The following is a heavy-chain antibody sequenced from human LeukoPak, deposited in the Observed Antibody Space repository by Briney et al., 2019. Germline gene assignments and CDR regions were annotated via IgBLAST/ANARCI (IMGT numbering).Heavy chain of an antibody. V-gene: IGHV4-61*02. CDR2: IYTSGST. D-gene: IGHD2-2*01. Sequence: PSETLSLTCTVSGGSISSGSYYWGWIRQPAGKGLEWIGRIYTSGSTNYNPSLKSRVTISVDTSKNQFSLKLSSVTAADTAVYYCVECVVVPAADRASLAHNYYYYYMDVWGKGTTVTVSS. J-gene: IGHJ6*03. CDR1: GGSISSGSYY. CDR3: VECVVVPAADRASLAHNYYYYYMDV.